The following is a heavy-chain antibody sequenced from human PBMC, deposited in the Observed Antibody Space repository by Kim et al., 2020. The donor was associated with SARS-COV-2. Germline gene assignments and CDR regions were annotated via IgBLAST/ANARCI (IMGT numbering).Heavy chain of an antibody. D-gene: IGHD3-22*01. Sequence: GGSLRLSCAASGFTFSSYAMNWVRQAPGKGLEWVSVISYRGSNKYYADSVKGRFTISRDNSKNTLYLQMNSLRAEDTAVYYCARESPYDDSSCYWELVD. V-gene: IGHV3-30*04. CDR1: GFTFSSYA. CDR3: ARESPYDDSSCYWELVD. J-gene: IGHJ4*01. CDR2: ISYRGSNK.